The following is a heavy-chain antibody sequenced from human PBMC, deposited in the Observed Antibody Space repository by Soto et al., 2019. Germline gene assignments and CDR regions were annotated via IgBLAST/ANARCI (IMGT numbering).Heavy chain of an antibody. CDR2: ISYRGST. Sequence: DTLSLTCTVSGGSINTYYWSWIRHPPGKGLEWIGYISYRGSTSYNPSLNRRLTISLNTSKNQFSLKLNSVTAADTAVYYCGRVVEGATRQTDPDSWGQGILVT. J-gene: IGHJ5*01. V-gene: IGHV4-59*13. D-gene: IGHD2-21*01. CDR1: GGSINTYY. CDR3: GRVVEGATRQTDPDS.